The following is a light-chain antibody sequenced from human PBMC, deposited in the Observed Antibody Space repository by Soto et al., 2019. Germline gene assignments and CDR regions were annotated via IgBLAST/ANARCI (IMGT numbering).Light chain of an antibody. CDR2: DVS. Sequence: NSSDVGGYNYVSWYQQHPGKAPKLMIYDVSNRPSGVSNRFSGSKSGNTASLTISGLQAEDEADYYCSSSTSSSSYVFGSGTKVTVL. J-gene: IGLJ1*01. CDR1: SSDVGGYNY. CDR3: SSSTSSSSYV. V-gene: IGLV2-14*04.